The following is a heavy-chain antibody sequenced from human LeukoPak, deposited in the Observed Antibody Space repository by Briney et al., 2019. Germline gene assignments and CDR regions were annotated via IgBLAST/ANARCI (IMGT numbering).Heavy chain of an antibody. CDR2: ISYDGSNK. CDR3: ANTKGAGTQVGY. V-gene: IGHV3-30*18. D-gene: IGHD6-13*01. J-gene: IGHJ4*02. CDR1: GFTFSSYG. Sequence: GGSLRLSCAASGFTFSSYGMHWVRQAPGKGLEWVAVISYDGSNKYYADSVKGRFTISRDNSKNTLYLQMNSLRAEDTAVYYCANTKGAGTQVGYWGQGTLVTVSS.